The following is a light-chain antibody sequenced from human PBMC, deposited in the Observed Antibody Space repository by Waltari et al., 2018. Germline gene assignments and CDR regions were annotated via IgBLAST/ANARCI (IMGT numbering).Light chain of an antibody. J-gene: IGKJ1*01. V-gene: IGKV3-20*01. CDR1: QSITRAL. CDR2: DTS. CDR3: QHYVRLPAT. Sequence: EILLTQSPGTLSLSPGERATLSCRASQSITRALAWYQQKPGQAPRLLIYDTSKRATGIPDRFSGSGSGTDFTLTLSRPEPEDFAVYYCQHYVRLPATFGQGTKVEIK.